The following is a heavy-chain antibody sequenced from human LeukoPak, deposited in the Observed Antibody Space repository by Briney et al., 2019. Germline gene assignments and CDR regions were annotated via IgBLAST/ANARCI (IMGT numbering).Heavy chain of an antibody. CDR2: IYSGGST. V-gene: IGHV3-66*01. J-gene: IGHJ3*02. CDR1: GFTVSSNY. D-gene: IGHD1-26*01. CDR3: ARDLIVGATNDAFDI. Sequence: PGGSLRLSCAASGFTVSSNYMSWVRQAPGKGLEWVSVIYSGGSTYYADSVKGRFTISRDNSKNTRYLQMNSLRAEDTAVYYCARDLIVGATNDAFDIWGQGTLVTVSS.